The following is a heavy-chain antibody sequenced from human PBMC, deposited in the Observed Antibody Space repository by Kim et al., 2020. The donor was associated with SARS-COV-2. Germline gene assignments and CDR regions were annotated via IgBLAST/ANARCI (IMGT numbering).Heavy chain of an antibody. CDR3: AGGYRAATGSDYYYYYGMDV. CDR2: ISSSSRHI. D-gene: IGHD3-9*01. Sequence: GGSLRLSCAASGFTFNSYSMNWVRQAPGKGLEWVSSISSSSRHIYYADSVKGRFTISRDNAENSLYLQMNSLRDEDTAVYYCAGGYRAATGSDYYYYYGMDVWGQGTTVTVSS. J-gene: IGHJ6*02. V-gene: IGHV3-21*01. CDR1: GFTFNSYS.